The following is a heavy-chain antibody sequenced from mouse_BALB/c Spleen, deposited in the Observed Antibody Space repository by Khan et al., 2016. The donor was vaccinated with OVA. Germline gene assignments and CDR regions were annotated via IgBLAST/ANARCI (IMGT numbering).Heavy chain of an antibody. V-gene: IGHV1-7*01. J-gene: IGHJ3*01. CDR3: ANHGSSSAWFAY. D-gene: IGHD1-1*01. Sequence: VQLQQSGAELAKPGASVKMSCKASGYTFTSYWMHWVNQRPGPGLAWIGYINPSTGYSEYNQKFTDKATLTADKSSSTAYMQLSSLTSYDSAVYYCANHGSSSAWFAYWGQGTLVTVSA. CDR2: INPSTGYS. CDR1: GYTFTSYW.